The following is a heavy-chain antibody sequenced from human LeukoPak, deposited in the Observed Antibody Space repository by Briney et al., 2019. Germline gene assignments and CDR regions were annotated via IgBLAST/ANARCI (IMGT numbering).Heavy chain of an antibody. D-gene: IGHD3-10*01. CDR3: ARRRWFGDPKDWYFDL. Sequence: SETLSLTCAVYGGSLSGYHWNWVRQSSEKGLEWIGEISHGGNTNYNPSLKSRVTISVDTTKQQFSLKLNSVIAADTAVYYCARRRWFGDPKDWYFDLWGPGARATVSS. J-gene: IGHJ2*01. V-gene: IGHV4-34*01. CDR2: ISHGGNT. CDR1: GGSLSGYH.